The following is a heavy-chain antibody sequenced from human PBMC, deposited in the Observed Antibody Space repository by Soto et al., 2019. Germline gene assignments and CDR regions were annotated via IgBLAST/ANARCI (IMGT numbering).Heavy chain of an antibody. CDR3: AKDLYDPGAFDI. V-gene: IGHV3-23*01. CDR1: GFTFRSYD. Sequence: EVQLLESGGGLVQPGGSLRLSCAASGFTFRSYDMSWVRQAPGKGLEWVSGISPSGGSTYYAASVKGRFTISRDNSKNTLHLQMSSLRAEDTALYYCAKDLYDPGAFDIWGQGTMVTVSS. CDR2: ISPSGGST. D-gene: IGHD2-8*01. J-gene: IGHJ3*02.